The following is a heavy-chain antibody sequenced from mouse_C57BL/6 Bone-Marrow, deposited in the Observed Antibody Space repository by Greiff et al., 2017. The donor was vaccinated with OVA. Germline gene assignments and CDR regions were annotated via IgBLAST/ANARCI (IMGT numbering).Heavy chain of an antibody. Sequence: VKDRFTISRDDSESMLYLQMNNLKTEDTAMYYCVDDYDGGFAYWGQGTLVTVSA. D-gene: IGHD2-4*01. V-gene: IGHV10-1*01. CDR3: VDDYDGGFAY. J-gene: IGHJ3*01.